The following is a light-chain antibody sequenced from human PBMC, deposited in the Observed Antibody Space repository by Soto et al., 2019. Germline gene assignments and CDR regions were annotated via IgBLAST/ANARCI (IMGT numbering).Light chain of an antibody. V-gene: IGKV2-30*01. CDR3: MQGTHWPYT. CDR2: KVS. CDR1: QSLLNSDGNTY. J-gene: IGKJ2*01. Sequence: DVVMTQSPLSLPVTLGQPASISCRSGQSLLNSDGNTYVTWFQQMPGQSPRRLIYKVSNRDSGVPDRFSGGGSGTDFTLKISRVEAEDVGVYYCMQGTHWPYTFGQGTKLEIK.